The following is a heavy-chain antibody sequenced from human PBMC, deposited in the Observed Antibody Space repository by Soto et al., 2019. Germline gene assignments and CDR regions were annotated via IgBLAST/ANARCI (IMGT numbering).Heavy chain of an antibody. V-gene: IGHV3-23*01. CDR2: ISGSGGST. Sequence: PGGPLRLSCAAAGGTFISYAISWVRQAPGKGLEWVSAISGSGGSTYYADSVKGRFTISRDNSKNTLYLQMNSLRAEDTAVYYCAKGGGSGYRDYYFDYWGQGTLITVSS. CDR3: AKGGGSGYRDYYFDY. D-gene: IGHD5-12*01. CDR1: GGTFISYA. J-gene: IGHJ4*02.